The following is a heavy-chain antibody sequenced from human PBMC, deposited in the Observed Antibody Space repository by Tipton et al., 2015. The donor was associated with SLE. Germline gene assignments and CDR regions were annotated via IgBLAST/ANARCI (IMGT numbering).Heavy chain of an antibody. D-gene: IGHD6-19*01. Sequence: QVQLVQSGAEVKKPGASVKVSCKASGYTFTSYYMHWVRQAPGQGLEWMGIINPSGGSTSYAQKFQGRVTMTRDTSTSTVYMELSSLRSEDTAVYYCALAGWLDYFDYWGQGTLVTVSS. CDR2: INPSGGST. J-gene: IGHJ4*02. V-gene: IGHV1-46*01. CDR1: GYTFTSYY. CDR3: ALAGWLDYFDY.